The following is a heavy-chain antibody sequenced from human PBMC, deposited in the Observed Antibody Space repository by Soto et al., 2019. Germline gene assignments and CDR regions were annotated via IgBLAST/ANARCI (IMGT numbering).Heavy chain of an antibody. CDR1: GGSLSDYF. J-gene: IGHJ6*03. Sequence: SVTLSLTCVVSGGSLSDYFWSWIRQPPGMALEWIGEINHLGSINYNPSLKSRVTMSVDTSKNQFSLTLNSVTAADTATYYCARGGISHWAYFYYMDVWDRGTTVT. D-gene: IGHD2-21*01. V-gene: IGHV4-34*01. CDR2: INHLGSI. CDR3: ARGGISHWAYFYYMDV.